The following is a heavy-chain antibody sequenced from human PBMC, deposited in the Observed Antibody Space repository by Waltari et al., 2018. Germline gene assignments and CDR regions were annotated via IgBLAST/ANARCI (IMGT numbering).Heavy chain of an antibody. V-gene: IGHV1-2*02. D-gene: IGHD5-12*01. J-gene: IGHJ5*02. CDR1: GYTFTGYY. CDR3: ARDRVIVATEKGWFDP. Sequence: QVQLVQSGAEVKKPGASVKVSCKASGYTFTGYYMHWVRQAPGQGLEWMGWINPNSGGTNYAQKFQGRVTMTRDTSISTAYMELSRLRSDDTAVYYCARDRVIVATEKGWFDPWGQGTLVTVSS. CDR2: INPNSGGT.